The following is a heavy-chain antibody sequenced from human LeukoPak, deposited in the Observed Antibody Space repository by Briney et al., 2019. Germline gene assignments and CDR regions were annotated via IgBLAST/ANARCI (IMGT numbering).Heavy chain of an antibody. J-gene: IGHJ4*02. D-gene: IGHD3-22*01. Sequence: SETLSLTCTVSGGSISSSSYYWGWIRQPPGKGLEWIGSIYYSGSTYYNPSLKSRVTISVDTSKNQFSLKLSSVTAADTAVYYCARHGDYYDSSGYYSLHYFDYWGRGTLVTVSS. CDR2: IYYSGST. CDR1: GGSISSSSYY. CDR3: ARHGDYYDSSGYYSLHYFDY. V-gene: IGHV4-39*01.